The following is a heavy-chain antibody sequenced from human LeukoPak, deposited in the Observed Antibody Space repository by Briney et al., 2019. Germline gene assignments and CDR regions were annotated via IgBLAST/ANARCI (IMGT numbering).Heavy chain of an antibody. CDR3: ARTYGSGSYYTRPLSGMDV. CDR1: GGSFSGYY. V-gene: IGHV4-34*01. Sequence: PSETLSLTCAVYGGSFSGYYWSWIRQPPGKGLEWIGEINHSGSTNYNPSLKSRVTISVDTSKNQFSLKLSSVTAADTAMYYCARTYGSGSYYTRPLSGMDVWGQGTTVTVSS. D-gene: IGHD3-10*01. J-gene: IGHJ6*02. CDR2: INHSGST.